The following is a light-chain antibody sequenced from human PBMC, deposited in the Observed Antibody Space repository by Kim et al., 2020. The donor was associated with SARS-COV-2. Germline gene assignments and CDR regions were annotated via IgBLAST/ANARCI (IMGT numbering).Light chain of an antibody. J-gene: IGLJ2*01. CDR1: SSDVGGFDY. V-gene: IGLV2-14*03. CDR2: DVS. Sequence: QSALTQPASVSGSPGQSITISCTGASSDVGGFDYVSWYQQHPGKAPKVVIYDVSNRPSGVSNRFSGFKSGNTASLIISGLQAEDEADYYCCSYTTSGTHVFGGGTQLTVL. CDR3: CSYTTSGTHV.